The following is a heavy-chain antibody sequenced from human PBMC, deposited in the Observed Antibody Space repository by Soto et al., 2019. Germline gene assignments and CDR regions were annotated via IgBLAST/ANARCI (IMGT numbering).Heavy chain of an antibody. CDR1: GYTLTELS. Sequence: ASVKVSCKVSGYTLTELSMHWVRPAPGKGLEWMGGFDPEDGETIYAQKFQGRVTMTEDTSTDTAYMELSSLRSEDTAVYYCATATRELSYGFPGSYFDYWGQGTLVTVSS. J-gene: IGHJ4*02. D-gene: IGHD1-26*01. CDR2: FDPEDGET. CDR3: ATATRELSYGFPGSYFDY. V-gene: IGHV1-24*01.